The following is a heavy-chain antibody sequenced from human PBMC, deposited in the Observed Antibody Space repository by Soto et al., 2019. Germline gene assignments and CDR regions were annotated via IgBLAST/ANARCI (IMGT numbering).Heavy chain of an antibody. Sequence: QVQLQQWGAGLLKPSETLSLTCAVYGGSFSGYYWSWIRQPPGKGLEWIGEINHSGSTNYNPSLKSRVTVAVDTSKNQFPLKLSSVTAADTAVYYCARVGWGGYDYFDDWGQGTLVTVSS. CDR2: INHSGST. CDR1: GGSFSGYY. J-gene: IGHJ4*02. V-gene: IGHV4-34*01. CDR3: ARVGWGGYDYFDD. D-gene: IGHD5-12*01.